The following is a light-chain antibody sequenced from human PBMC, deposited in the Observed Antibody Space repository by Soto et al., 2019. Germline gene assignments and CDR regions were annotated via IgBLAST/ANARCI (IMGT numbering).Light chain of an antibody. V-gene: IGKV3-20*01. CDR1: QTVSSRY. CDR2: GAS. Sequence: EIVLTQAPGTLSFSPGERATLSCRASQTVSSRYLAWYQQKPGQAPRLLMYGASNRATGIPDRFSGSGSGTDFTLTISRLETEDFAVYFCQQYGRSPPFTFGQGTKVEIK. J-gene: IGKJ2*01. CDR3: QQYGRSPPFT.